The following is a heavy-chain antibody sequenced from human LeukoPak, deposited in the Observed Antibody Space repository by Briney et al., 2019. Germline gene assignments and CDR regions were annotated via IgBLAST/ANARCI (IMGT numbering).Heavy chain of an antibody. CDR3: AKERFGDLNHPRRCYYGIDV. J-gene: IGHJ6*02. Sequence: GGSLRLSCAASGFTFSSYAMSWVRQAPGKGLEWVSAISGSGGSTYYADSVKGRFTISRDNSKNTLYLQMNSLRAEDTAVYYCAKERFGDLNHPRRCYYGIDVWGQGTTVTVSS. CDR2: ISGSGGST. V-gene: IGHV3-23*01. D-gene: IGHD3-16*01. CDR1: GFTFSSYA.